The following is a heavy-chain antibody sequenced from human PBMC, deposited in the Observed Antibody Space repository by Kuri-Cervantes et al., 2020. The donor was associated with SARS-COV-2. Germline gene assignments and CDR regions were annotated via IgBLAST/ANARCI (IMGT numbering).Heavy chain of an antibody. J-gene: IGHJ1*01. D-gene: IGHD2-2*01. CDR2: IYHSGST. V-gene: IGHV4-38-2*02. CDR1: GYSISSGYY. Sequence: SETLSLTCTVSGYSISSGYYWGWIRQPPGKGLEWIGSIYHSGSTYYNPSLKSRVTISVDTSKNQFSLKLSSVTAADTAVYYYARQGVVPDARIYFQHWGQGTLVTVSS. CDR3: ARQGVVPDARIYFQH.